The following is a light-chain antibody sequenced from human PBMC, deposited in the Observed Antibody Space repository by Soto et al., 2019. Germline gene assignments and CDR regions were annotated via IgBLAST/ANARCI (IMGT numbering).Light chain of an antibody. J-gene: IGKJ1*01. CDR1: QSVNAN. CDR2: GAS. CDR3: QQYNTWLWT. Sequence: EVVMTQSPATLSVSPGERATLSCRASQSVNANLAWYQQKPGQAPRLLIHGASNRATGIPARFSGSGFGTEFIXXIXSXXSEDFAVYYCQQYNTWLWTFGQGTKLEI. V-gene: IGKV3-15*01.